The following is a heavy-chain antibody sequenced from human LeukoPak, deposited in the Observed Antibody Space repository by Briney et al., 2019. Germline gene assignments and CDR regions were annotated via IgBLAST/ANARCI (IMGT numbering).Heavy chain of an antibody. CDR1: GGSISSYY. CDR2: IYTSGST. D-gene: IGHD3-16*02. J-gene: IGHJ6*02. Sequence: SETLSLTCTVSGGSISSYYWSWIRQPAGKGLEWIGRIYTSGSTNYNPSLKSRVTMSVDTSKNQFSLKLSSVTAADTAVYYCARDRYDYVWGSYRGDLYYYGMDVWGQGTTVTVSS. CDR3: ARDRYDYVWGSYRGDLYYYGMDV. V-gene: IGHV4-4*07.